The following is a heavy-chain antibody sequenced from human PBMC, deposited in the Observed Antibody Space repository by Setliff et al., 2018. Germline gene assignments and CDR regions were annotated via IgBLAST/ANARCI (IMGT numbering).Heavy chain of an antibody. CDR2: TIPMFGST. CDR3: VREGVDTRSSTDYRYYMDV. Sequence: ASVKVSCKASGDTFRSYGISWVRQAPGQGLEWMGGTIPMFGSTSYAQKFQGRVTIITDESTSTAYMELSSLGSEDTAVYYCVREGVDTRSSTDYRYYMDVWGKGTTVTVSS. CDR1: GDTFRSYG. D-gene: IGHD5-18*01. J-gene: IGHJ6*03. V-gene: IGHV1-69*05.